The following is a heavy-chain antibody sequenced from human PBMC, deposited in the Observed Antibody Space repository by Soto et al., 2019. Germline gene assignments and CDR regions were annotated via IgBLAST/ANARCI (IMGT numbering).Heavy chain of an antibody. J-gene: IGHJ4*02. CDR2: INSNGGST. CDR3: ARTGGYAFDY. Sequence: EVQLVESGGGLVQPGGSLRLSCAASGFTFSSYAMHWVRQAPGKGLEYVSVINSNGGSTYYANSVKGRFTISRDNSKNTLYLQMGSLRAEDMAVYYCARTGGYAFDYWGRGTLVTVSS. CDR1: GFTFSSYA. D-gene: IGHD5-12*01. V-gene: IGHV3-64*01.